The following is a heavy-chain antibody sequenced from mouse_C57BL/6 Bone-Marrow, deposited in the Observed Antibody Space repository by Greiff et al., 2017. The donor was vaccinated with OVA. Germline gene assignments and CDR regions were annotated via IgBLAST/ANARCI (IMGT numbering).Heavy chain of an antibody. CDR1: GYTFTSYW. Sequence: QVQLKESGAELVRPGSSVKLSCKASGYTFTSYWMDWVKQRPGQGLEWIGNIYPSDSETHYNQKFKDKATLTVDKSSSTAYMQLSSLTSEDSAVYYCASHYYGLFAYWGQGTLVTVSA. V-gene: IGHV1-61*01. CDR2: IYPSDSET. D-gene: IGHD1-2*01. CDR3: ASHYYGLFAY. J-gene: IGHJ3*01.